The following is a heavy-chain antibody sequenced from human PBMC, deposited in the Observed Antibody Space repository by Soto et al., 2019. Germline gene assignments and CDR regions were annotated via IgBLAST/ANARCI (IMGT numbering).Heavy chain of an antibody. CDR2: INPGSGAT. D-gene: IGHD3-16*01. Sequence: ASVKVSCKASGYSFTGYYIHWVRQAPGQGLEWMGWINPGSGATNYAQNFQGRVTLTSDTSISTASMDLTSLRSDDTAVYYCARDPGGKDYWGQGTLVTVSS. CDR3: ARDPGGKDY. CDR1: GYSFTGYY. V-gene: IGHV1-2*02. J-gene: IGHJ4*02.